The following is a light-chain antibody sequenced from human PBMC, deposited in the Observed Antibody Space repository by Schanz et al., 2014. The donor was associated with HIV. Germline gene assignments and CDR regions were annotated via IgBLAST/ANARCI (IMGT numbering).Light chain of an antibody. V-gene: IGLV2-14*01. CDR2: DVS. CDR3: SSYTTTNTWL. J-gene: IGLJ3*02. Sequence: QSALTQPASVSGSPGQSITISCTGTSSDVGYYKYLPWYQQHAGKAPKRMIFDVSNRPSGGSNRFSGSKSGNTASLTISALQAEDEADYYCSSYTTTNTWLFGGGTKLTVL. CDR1: SSDVGYYKY.